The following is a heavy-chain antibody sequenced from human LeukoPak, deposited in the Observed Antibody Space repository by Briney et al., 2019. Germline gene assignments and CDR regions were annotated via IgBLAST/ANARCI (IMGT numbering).Heavy chain of an antibody. CDR3: AKDPDYTTYGYYFDY. CDR2: IGAGGTFT. J-gene: IGHJ4*02. V-gene: IGHV3-23*01. CDR1: GFTFSSYA. D-gene: IGHD4-11*01. Sequence: GRSLRLSCTASGFTFSSYAMNWVRQAPGKGLEWVSGIGAGGTFTYYADSVKGRFTISRDNSRNTLYLQMNSLRADDTAVYYCAKDPDYTTYGYYFDYWGQGTLVTVSS.